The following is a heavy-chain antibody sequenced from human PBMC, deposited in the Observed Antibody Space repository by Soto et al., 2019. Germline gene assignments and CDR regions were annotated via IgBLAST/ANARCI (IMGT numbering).Heavy chain of an antibody. CDR2: IWYDGSIK. Sequence: QVQLVESGGGVVQPGRSLRLSCAASGFTFGIYGMHWVRQAPGKGLEWVAVIWYDGSIKYHADSVKGRFTISRDNSKNTVYLQMNSLRDEDTAVYYSARATSGSFDALDMWGQGTMVTVSS. CDR1: GFTFGIYG. V-gene: IGHV3-33*01. CDR3: ARATSGSFDALDM. D-gene: IGHD1-26*01. J-gene: IGHJ3*02.